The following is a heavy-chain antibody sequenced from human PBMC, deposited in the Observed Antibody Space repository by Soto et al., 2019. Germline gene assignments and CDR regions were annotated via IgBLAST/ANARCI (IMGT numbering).Heavy chain of an antibody. Sequence: SVKVSCKASGVPFSSYALSWVRQAPGQGLEWMGGIIPIFGTANYAQKFQGRVTITADESTSTAYMELSRLTSEDTAMYYCARGSHSPGIAVAGYYYWGQGTLVTVSS. CDR1: GVPFSSYA. D-gene: IGHD6-19*01. J-gene: IGHJ4*02. V-gene: IGHV1-69*13. CDR2: IIPIFGTA. CDR3: ARGSHSPGIAVAGYYY.